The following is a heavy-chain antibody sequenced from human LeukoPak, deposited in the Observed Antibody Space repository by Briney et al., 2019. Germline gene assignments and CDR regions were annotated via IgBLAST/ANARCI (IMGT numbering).Heavy chain of an antibody. CDR1: GFTFSSYA. J-gene: IGHJ4*02. V-gene: IGHV3-23*01. D-gene: IGHD6-19*01. CDR2: ISGSGGST. Sequence: GGSLRLSCAASGFTFSSYAMSWVRQAPGKGLEWVSAISGSGGSTYYADSVKGRFTISRDNSKNTLCLQMNSLRAEDTAVYYCAKGRPPGIAVAGTPFDYWGQGTLVTVSS. CDR3: AKGRPPGIAVAGTPFDY.